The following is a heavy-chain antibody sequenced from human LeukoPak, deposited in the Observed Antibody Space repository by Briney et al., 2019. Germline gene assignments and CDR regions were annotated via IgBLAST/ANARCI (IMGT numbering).Heavy chain of an antibody. D-gene: IGHD1-26*01. CDR2: IYSGGTA. V-gene: IGHV3-66*01. CDR3: ARDPGGSYLDY. CDR1: GFTVSDNY. J-gene: IGHJ4*02. Sequence: GGSLRLSCAASGFTVSDNYTSWVRQAPGKGLEWVSIIYSGGTAYYADSVKGRFTISRDNSKNTLYLQMNSLRAEDTAVYYCARDPGGSYLDYWGQGTLVTVSS.